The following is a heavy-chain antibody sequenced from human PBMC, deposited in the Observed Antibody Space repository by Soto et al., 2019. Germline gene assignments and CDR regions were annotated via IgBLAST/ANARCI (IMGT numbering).Heavy chain of an antibody. CDR1: GGSVSRGSYY. CDR2: IYYSGST. V-gene: IGHV4-61*01. D-gene: IGHD2-15*01. Sequence: SETLSLTCSVSGGSVSRGSYYWSWIRQPPGKGLEWIGYIYYSGSTNYNPSLKSRVTISVDTSKNQFSLKLSSVTAADTAVYYCASGGYCSGGSCYASMDVWGQGTTVTVSS. CDR3: ASGGYCSGGSCYASMDV. J-gene: IGHJ6*02.